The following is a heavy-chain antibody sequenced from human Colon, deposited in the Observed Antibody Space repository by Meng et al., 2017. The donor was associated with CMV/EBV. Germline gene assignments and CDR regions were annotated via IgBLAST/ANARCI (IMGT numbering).Heavy chain of an antibody. CDR3: ARHYYDKGGDQFLQH. CDR1: GFRFSDYF. V-gene: IGHV3-11*01. Sequence: GESLKISCEGSGFRFSDYFMSWVRQAPGKGLEWAAYISSASITTYYAESVKGRFTISRDNSRNRMYLQMDSLRAEDTAIYYCARHYYDKGGDQFLQHWGQGTLVTVSS. J-gene: IGHJ1*01. D-gene: IGHD3-22*01. CDR2: ISSASITT.